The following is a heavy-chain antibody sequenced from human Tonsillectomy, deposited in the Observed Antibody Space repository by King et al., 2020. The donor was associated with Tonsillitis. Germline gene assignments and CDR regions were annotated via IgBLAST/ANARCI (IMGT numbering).Heavy chain of an antibody. CDR2: MYDCGTI. J-gene: IGHJ4*02. CDR1: GGSISSGDHY. D-gene: IGHD1-26*01. CDR3: ARYVSGSFDY. Sequence: LQLQESGPGVVKPSETLSLTCAVSGGSISSGDHYWAWIRQPPGKGLEWIGYMYDCGTIFFNPPLRSRITISGVTSENRFSLKLSSVTAADTAVYFCARYVSGSFDYWGQGALVTVSS. V-gene: IGHV4-39*01.